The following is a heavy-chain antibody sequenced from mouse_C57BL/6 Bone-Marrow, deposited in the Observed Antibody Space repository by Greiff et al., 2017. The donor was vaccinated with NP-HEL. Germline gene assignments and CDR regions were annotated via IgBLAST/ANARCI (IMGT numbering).Heavy chain of an antibody. Sequence: VQGVESGAELARPGASVKLSCKASGYTFTSYGISWVKQRTGQGLEWIGEIYPRSGNTYYNEKFKGKATLTADKSSSTAYMELRSLTSEDSAVYFCARSSYYYGSSEAYWGQGTLVTVSA. CDR3: ARSSYYYGSSEAY. CDR2: IYPRSGNT. CDR1: GYTFTSYG. J-gene: IGHJ3*01. D-gene: IGHD1-1*01. V-gene: IGHV1-81*01.